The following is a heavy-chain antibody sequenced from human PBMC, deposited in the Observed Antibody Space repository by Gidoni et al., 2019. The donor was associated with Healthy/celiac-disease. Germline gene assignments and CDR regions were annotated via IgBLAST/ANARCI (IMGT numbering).Heavy chain of an antibody. Sequence: GTANYAQKFQGRVTITADESTSPAYMELSSLRSEDTAVYYGARGSGGAGTFYYYYYMDVWGKGTTVTVSS. CDR3: ARGSGGAGTFYYYYYMDV. V-gene: IGHV1-69*01. J-gene: IGHJ6*03. D-gene: IGHD1-1*01. CDR2: GTA.